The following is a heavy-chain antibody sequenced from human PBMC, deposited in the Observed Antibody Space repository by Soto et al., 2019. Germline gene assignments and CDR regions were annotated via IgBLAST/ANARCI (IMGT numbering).Heavy chain of an antibody. CDR1: GGSISSSSYY. J-gene: IGHJ5*01. V-gene: IGHV4-39*01. Sequence: ETLSLTCIVSGGSISSSSYYWGWIRQPPGKGLEWIGIIYNSGTTDYNPSLKSRVTISVDTSKNQISLKLSSVTAADTAVYYCARTSRRAYCICASSYNSWFDTWGQGILVTVSS. D-gene: IGHD2-21*01. CDR3: ARTSRRAYCICASSYNSWFDT. CDR2: IYNSGTT.